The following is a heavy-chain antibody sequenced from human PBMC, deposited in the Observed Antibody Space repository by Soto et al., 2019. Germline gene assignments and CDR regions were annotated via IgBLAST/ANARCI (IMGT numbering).Heavy chain of an antibody. J-gene: IGHJ6*02. CDR3: EIFSRSFYYYYGMDV. Sequence: PGGSLRLSCAASGFTFSSYWMSWVRQAPGKGLEWVANIKQDGSEKYYVDSVKGRFTISRDNAKNSLYLQMNSLRAEDTAVYYCEIFSRSFYYYYGMDVWGQGTTVTVYS. CDR2: IKQDGSEK. CDR1: GFTFSSYW. V-gene: IGHV3-7*01. D-gene: IGHD6-6*01.